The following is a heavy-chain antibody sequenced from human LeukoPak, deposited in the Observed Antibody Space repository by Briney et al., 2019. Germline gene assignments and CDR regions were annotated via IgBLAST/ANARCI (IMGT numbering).Heavy chain of an antibody. CDR1: GGSISSSSYY. CDR3: AREGEVGYFDY. V-gene: IGHV4-39*07. CDR2: IYYSGST. J-gene: IGHJ4*02. Sequence: SETLSLTCTVSGGSISSSSYYWGWIRQPPGKGLEWIGSIYYSGSTYYNPSLKSRVTISVDTSKDQFSLKLSSVTAADTAVYYCAREGEVGYFDYWGQGTLVTVSS. D-gene: IGHD1-26*01.